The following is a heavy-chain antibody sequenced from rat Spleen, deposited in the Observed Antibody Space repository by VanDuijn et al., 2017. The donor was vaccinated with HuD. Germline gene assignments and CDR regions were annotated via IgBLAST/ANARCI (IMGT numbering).Heavy chain of an antibody. D-gene: IGHD4-4*01. J-gene: IGHJ2*01. Sequence: EVQLVESGGGLVQPGRSLKLSCAASGFTFSTFPMAWVRQAPTKGLEWVASISIGGYNTYYRDSVKGRFSISRDDAKSTLYLQMDSLRSEDTATYYCARRGNSVFWNFDFWGQGVMVTVSS. V-gene: IGHV5-25*01. CDR1: GFTFSTFP. CDR2: ISIGGYNT. CDR3: ARRGNSVFWNFDF.